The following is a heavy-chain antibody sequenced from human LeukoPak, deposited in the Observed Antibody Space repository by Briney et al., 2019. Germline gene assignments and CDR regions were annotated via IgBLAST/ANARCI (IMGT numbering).Heavy chain of an antibody. J-gene: IGHJ3*02. CDR1: GGSISSGGYY. CDR2: IYHSGST. D-gene: IGHD5-12*01. CDR3: ARAQGVDHDAFDI. V-gene: IGHV4-30-2*01. Sequence: SETLSLTCTVSGGSISSGGYYWSWIRQPPGKGLEWIGYIYHSGSTYYNPSLKSRVTISVDRSKNQFSLKLSSVTAADTAVYYCARAQGVDHDAFDIWGQGTMVTVSS.